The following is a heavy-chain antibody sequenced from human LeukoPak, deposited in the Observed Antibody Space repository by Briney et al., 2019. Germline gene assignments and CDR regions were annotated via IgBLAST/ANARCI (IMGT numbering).Heavy chain of an antibody. CDR3: ARRVLQGRYNWFDP. D-gene: IGHD1-26*01. Sequence: SQTLSLTCTVSGGSISSSSYYWGWIRQPPGKGLEWIVSIYYSGSTYYNPSLKSRVTISVDTSKNQFALKLSSVTAADTAVYYCARRVLQGRYNWFDPWGQGTLVTVSS. V-gene: IGHV4-39*01. J-gene: IGHJ5*02. CDR2: IYYSGST. CDR1: GGSISSSSYY.